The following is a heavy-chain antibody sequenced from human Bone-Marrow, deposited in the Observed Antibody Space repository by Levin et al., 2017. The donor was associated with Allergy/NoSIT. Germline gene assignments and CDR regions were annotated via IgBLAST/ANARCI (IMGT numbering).Heavy chain of an antibody. V-gene: IGHV1-69*08. CDR2: IFPILGTA. J-gene: IGHJ4*02. CDR3: ARSNFGDYNWNFDL. D-gene: IGHD1-20*01. CDR1: GGTFGTST. Sequence: SVKVSCMASGGTFGTSTITWVRQAPGQGLEWVGGIFPILGTATYAQKFRGRVTISAEKSTGTAYMDLGSLKSDDTAVFYCARSNFGDYNWNFDLWGPGTLVTVSS.